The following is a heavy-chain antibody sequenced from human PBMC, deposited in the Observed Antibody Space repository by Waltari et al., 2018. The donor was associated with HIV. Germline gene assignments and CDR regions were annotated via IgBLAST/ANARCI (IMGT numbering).Heavy chain of an antibody. J-gene: IGHJ5*02. CDR1: GYTVTDYY. V-gene: IGHV1-2*02. CDR3: ARRSWDL. CDR2: INPKSGGR. Sequence: QVQLVQSGAEVKKPGASVKVSCKASGYTVTDYYVHWARQAPGQRLEWMGWINPKSGGRKFAQKFQGRVTMTWDTSITTAYMELHRLRSDDTAVYYCARRSWDLWGQGTLLTVSS.